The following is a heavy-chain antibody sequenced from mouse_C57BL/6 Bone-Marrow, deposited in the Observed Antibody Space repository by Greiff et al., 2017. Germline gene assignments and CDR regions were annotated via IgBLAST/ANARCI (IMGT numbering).Heavy chain of an antibody. CDR1: GFTFTDYY. CDR2: IRNKANGYTT. D-gene: IGHD2-2*01. CDR3: AGYYGWFDY. Sequence: EVHLVESGGGLVQPGGSLSFSCAASGFTFTDYYMSWVRQPPGKALEWLGFIRNKANGYTTEYSASVKGRFTISRDNSQSILYLQMNALRAEDSATYYCAGYYGWFDYWGQGTTLTVSS. J-gene: IGHJ2*01. V-gene: IGHV7-3*01.